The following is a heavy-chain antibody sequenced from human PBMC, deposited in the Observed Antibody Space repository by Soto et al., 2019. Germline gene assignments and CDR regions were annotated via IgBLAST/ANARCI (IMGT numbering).Heavy chain of an antibody. CDR1: GGSISSGGYY. CDR3: ARNVDFWSGYYDY. J-gene: IGHJ4*02. Sequence: SETLSLTCTVSGGSISSGGYYWSWIRQHPGKGLEWIGYIYYSGSTYYNPSLKSRVTISVDTSKNQFSLKLSSVTAADTAVYYCARNVDFWSGYYDYWGQGTLVTVSS. CDR2: IYYSGST. D-gene: IGHD3-3*01. V-gene: IGHV4-31*03.